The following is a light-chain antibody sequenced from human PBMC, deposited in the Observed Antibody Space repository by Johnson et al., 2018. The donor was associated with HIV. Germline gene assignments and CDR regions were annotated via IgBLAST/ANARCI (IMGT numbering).Light chain of an antibody. Sequence: QSVLTQPPSVSAAPGQKVTISCSGSSSNIGNNYVSWYQQLPGTAPKLLIYENNKRPSGIPDRFSGSKSGTSATLGITGLQTGDEADDYCGTWDSSLSAGVVGTGTKVTVL. CDR1: SSNIGNNY. CDR3: GTWDSSLSAGV. CDR2: ENN. V-gene: IGLV1-51*02. J-gene: IGLJ1*01.